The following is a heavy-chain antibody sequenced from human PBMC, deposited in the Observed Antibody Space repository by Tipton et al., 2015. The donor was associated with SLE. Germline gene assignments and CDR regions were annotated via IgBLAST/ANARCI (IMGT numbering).Heavy chain of an antibody. CDR3: ARAYCSSTSCYVGNAFDI. D-gene: IGHD2-2*01. CDR2: IYYSGST. CDR1: GGSISSYY. Sequence: TLSLTCTVSGGSISSYYWSWIRQPPGKGLEWIGYIYYSGSTNYNPSLKSRVTISVDTSKNQFSLKLSSVTAADTAVYYCARAYCSSTSCYVGNAFDIWGKGTTVTVSS. V-gene: IGHV4-59*01. J-gene: IGHJ3*02.